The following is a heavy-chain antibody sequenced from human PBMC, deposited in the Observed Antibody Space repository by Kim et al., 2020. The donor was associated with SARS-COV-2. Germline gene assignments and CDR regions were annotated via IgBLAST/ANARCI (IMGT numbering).Heavy chain of an antibody. CDR3: AVGDDQAFDI. V-gene: IGHV4-34*01. Sequence: SETLSLSCAVYGGSFRGYYWSWIRQPPGKGLEWIGEIKRGGSTNYKPSLKSRVTMSIDTSKNQFSLKLTSVTAADTAVYYCAVGDDQAFDIWGQGTMVTVSS. D-gene: IGHD1-26*01. CDR1: GGSFRGYY. CDR2: IKRGGST. J-gene: IGHJ3*02.